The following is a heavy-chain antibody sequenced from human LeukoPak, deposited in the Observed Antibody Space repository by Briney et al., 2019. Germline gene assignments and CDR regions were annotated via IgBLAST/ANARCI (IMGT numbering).Heavy chain of an antibody. J-gene: IGHJ4*02. D-gene: IGHD3-10*01. V-gene: IGHV3-23*01. CDR2: ISGSGDRT. Sequence: GGSLRLSCAASGFTFSSYWMHWVRQAPGKGLEWVSVISGSGDRTYYADSVKGRFTISRDNSKNTLYLQMNSLRAEDTAVYYCAKAAYGSESYYDPFDYWGQGTLVTVSS. CDR1: GFTFSSYW. CDR3: AKAAYGSESYYDPFDY.